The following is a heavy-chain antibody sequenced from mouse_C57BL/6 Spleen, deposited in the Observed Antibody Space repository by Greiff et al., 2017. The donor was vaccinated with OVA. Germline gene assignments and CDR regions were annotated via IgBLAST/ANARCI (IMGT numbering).Heavy chain of an antibody. CDR3: ARHHGVFYAMDY. CDR1: GYTFTEYT. Sequence: VQLQESGAELVKPGASVKLSCKASGYTFTEYTIHWVKQRSGQGLAWIGWFYPGSGSIKYNEKFKDKATLTADRSSSPVYMELSRLTSEDSAVYFCARHHGVFYAMDYWGKGTSVTVSS. V-gene: IGHV1-62-2*01. J-gene: IGHJ4*01. CDR2: FYPGSGSI.